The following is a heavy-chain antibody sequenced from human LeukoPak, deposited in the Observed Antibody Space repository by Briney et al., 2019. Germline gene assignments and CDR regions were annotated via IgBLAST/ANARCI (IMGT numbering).Heavy chain of an antibody. J-gene: IGHJ2*01. CDR2: IYYSGST. V-gene: IGHV4-59*01. CDR3: AREGELRYFDWLFRDWYFDL. CDR1: GGSISSYY. D-gene: IGHD3-9*01. Sequence: SETLSLTCTVSGGSISSYYWSWIRQPPGRGLEWIGYIYYSGSTNYNPSLKSRVTISVDTSKNQFSLKLSSVTAADTAVYYCAREGELRYFDWLFRDWYFDLWGRGTLVTVSS.